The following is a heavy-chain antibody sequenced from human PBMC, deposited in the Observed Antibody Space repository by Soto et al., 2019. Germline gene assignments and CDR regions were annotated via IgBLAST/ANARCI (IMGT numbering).Heavy chain of an antibody. Sequence: QVQLVQSGAEVKKPGASVKVSCKASGYTFTSYDITWVRHAPRQGLEWMGWISAYNGNTNYAENLQGRVTMTTDTSTSTAYMDLRSLRSDDTAVYYCARSKLLVGSLGYGGQGTLVTFSS. CDR2: ISAYNGNT. CDR1: GYTFTSYD. J-gene: IGHJ4*02. D-gene: IGHD6-13*01. CDR3: ARSKLLVGSLGY. V-gene: IGHV1-18*04.